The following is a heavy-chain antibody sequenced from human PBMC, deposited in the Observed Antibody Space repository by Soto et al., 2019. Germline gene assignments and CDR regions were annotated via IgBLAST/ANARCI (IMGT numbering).Heavy chain of an antibody. CDR1: GFTFSSYG. CDR2: ITCSGDRT. Sequence: PGGSLRLSCAASGFTFSSYGMNCVLQASGRVPEAQIGITCSGDRTYIADSAESLINISRDNSKNTVYLQMNSLRAEDTAVYYCASRSSGGYFDYWGQGTLVTVS. D-gene: IGHD6-19*01. J-gene: IGHJ4*02. CDR3: ASRSSGGYFDY. V-gene: IGHV3-23*01.